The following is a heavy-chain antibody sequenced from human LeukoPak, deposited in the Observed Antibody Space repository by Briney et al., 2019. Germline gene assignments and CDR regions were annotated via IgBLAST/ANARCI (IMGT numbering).Heavy chain of an antibody. CDR2: IIPIFGTA. Sequence: SVKVSCKASGGTFSSYAISWVRQAPGQGLEWTGGIIPIFGTANYAQKFQGRVTITADESTSTAYMEMSRLRSEDTAVYYCARLYYDFWSGYYSLDYWGQGTLVTVSS. V-gene: IGHV1-69*01. CDR3: ARLYYDFWSGYYSLDY. CDR1: GGTFSSYA. D-gene: IGHD3-3*01. J-gene: IGHJ4*02.